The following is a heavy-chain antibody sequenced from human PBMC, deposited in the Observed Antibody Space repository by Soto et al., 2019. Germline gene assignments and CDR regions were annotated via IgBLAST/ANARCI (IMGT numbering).Heavy chain of an antibody. CDR1: GDSVSSNSAA. J-gene: IGHJ3*02. CDR3: AKSGITGTTFAFDI. CDR2: TYYRSKWYN. Sequence: SQPLSLTCAISGDSVSSNSAAWNWIRQSPSRGLEWLGRTYYRSKWYNDYAVSVKSRITFNPDTSKNQFSLQLNSVTPEDTAVYYCAKSGITGTTFAFDIWGQGTMVTVSS. V-gene: IGHV6-1*01. D-gene: IGHD1-7*01.